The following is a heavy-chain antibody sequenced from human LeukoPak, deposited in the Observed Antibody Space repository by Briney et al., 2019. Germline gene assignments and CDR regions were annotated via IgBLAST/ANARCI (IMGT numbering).Heavy chain of an antibody. CDR3: XXARRDYIWGXYRXXXDWXXXDY. CDR2: ISGSGGST. D-gene: IGHD3-16*02. J-gene: IGHJ4*02. Sequence: PGGSLRLSCAASGFTFSSYAMSWVRQAPGKGLEWVSAISGSGGSTYYADSVKGRFTISRDNSKNTLYLQMNSLRAEDTAVYYCXXARRDYIWGXYRXXXDWXXXDYWGQXTX. V-gene: IGHV3-23*01. CDR1: GFTFSSYA.